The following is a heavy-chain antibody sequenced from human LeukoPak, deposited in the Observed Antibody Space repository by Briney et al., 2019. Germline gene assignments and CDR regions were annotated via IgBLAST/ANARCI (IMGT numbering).Heavy chain of an antibody. CDR2: ISFDGSNK. CDR1: GFTFSSYA. J-gene: IGHJ4*02. D-gene: IGHD3-10*01. V-gene: IGHV3-30*04. CDR3: ARDSKRVRGDF. Sequence: GGSLRLSCAASGFTFSSYAMHWVRQAPGKGLEWVAVISFDGSNKYYADSVKGRFTISRDNSKNTLYLQMNSLRAEDTAVYYCARDSKRVRGDFWGQGTLVTVSS.